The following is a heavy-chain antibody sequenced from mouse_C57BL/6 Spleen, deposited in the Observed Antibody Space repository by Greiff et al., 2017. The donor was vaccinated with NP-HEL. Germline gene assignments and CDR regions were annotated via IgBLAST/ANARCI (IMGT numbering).Heavy chain of an antibody. CDR1: GYTFTSYW. Sequence: VQLQQPGAELVRPGSSVKLSCKASGYTFTSYWMHWVKQRPIQGLEWIGNIDPSDSETHYNQKFKDKATLTVDKSSSTAYMQLSSLTSEDSAVCYCARSTMVTEFAYWGQGTLVTVSA. CDR2: IDPSDSET. CDR3: ARSTMVTEFAY. V-gene: IGHV1-52*01. D-gene: IGHD2-2*01. J-gene: IGHJ3*01.